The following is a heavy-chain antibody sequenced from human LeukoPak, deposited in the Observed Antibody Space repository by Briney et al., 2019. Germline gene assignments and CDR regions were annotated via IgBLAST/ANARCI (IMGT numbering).Heavy chain of an antibody. CDR1: GYTFTSYA. D-gene: IGHD2-15*01. Sequence: GASVKVSCKASGYTFTSYAMHWVRQAPGQRLEWMGWINAGNGNTKCSQKFQGRVTITRDTSASTAYMELSSLRSEDTAVYYCAREMELRYCGGGSCYLAEYFQHWGQGTLVTVSS. J-gene: IGHJ1*01. CDR2: INAGNGNT. V-gene: IGHV1-3*01. CDR3: AREMELRYCGGGSCYLAEYFQH.